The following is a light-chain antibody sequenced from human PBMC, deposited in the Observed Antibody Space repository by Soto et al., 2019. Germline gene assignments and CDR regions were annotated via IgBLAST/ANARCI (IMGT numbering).Light chain of an antibody. CDR1: QGVSSD. V-gene: IGKV3-15*01. CDR3: QQYNNWPPLT. CDR2: GAS. J-gene: IGKJ4*01. Sequence: DIVVTQSPATLSVSPGERATLSCRASQGVSSDLAWYQQKPGQAPRLLIYGASTRATGIPARFSGSGSGTEFTLTISSLQSEDFAVYYCQQYNNWPPLTFGGGTKVEIK.